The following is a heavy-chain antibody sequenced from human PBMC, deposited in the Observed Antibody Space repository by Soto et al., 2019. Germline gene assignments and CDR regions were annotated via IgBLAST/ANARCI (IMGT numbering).Heavy chain of an antibody. J-gene: IGHJ3*01. Sequence: QLQLQESGPGLVKPSETLSLTCSVSGGSITTSSYNWDWIRQPPGKGLEWIGTIYYDGSTSYNPSLKSPVTISVDTSKNHFALKVNSVSAAYTAVYYCARFYGSAVDVWGRGTVVTATS. V-gene: IGHV4-39*02. CDR3: ARFYGSAVDV. CDR2: IYYDGST. CDR1: GGSITTSSYN. D-gene: IGHD3-10*01.